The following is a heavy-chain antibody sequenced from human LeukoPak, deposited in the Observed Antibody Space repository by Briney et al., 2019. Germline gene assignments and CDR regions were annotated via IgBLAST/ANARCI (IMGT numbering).Heavy chain of an antibody. CDR3: ARSLRVRGVPDYMDV. Sequence: GGSLRLSCAASGFTFSSYAMTWVRQAPGKGLEWVSVIYKNAITYYADTVKGRFTISRDNSKNTLYLQMNSLRADDTAVYYCARSLRVRGVPDYMDVWGKGTTVTISS. J-gene: IGHJ6*03. CDR1: GFTFSSYA. D-gene: IGHD3-10*01. CDR2: IYKNAIT. V-gene: IGHV3-53*01.